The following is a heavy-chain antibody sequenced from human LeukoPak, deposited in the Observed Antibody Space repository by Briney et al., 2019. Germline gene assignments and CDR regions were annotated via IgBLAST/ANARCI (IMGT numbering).Heavy chain of an antibody. V-gene: IGHV3-11*01. CDR1: GFTVSDYY. D-gene: IGHD1-26*01. CDR3: ASFSGSYYYYYYGMDV. J-gene: IGHJ6*02. Sequence: GGSLRLSCAASGFTVSDYYMSWIRQAPGKGLEWVSYISSSGSTIYYADSVKGRFTIFRDNAKNSLYLQMNSLRAEDTAAYYCASFSGSYYYYYYGMDVWGQGTTVTVSS. CDR2: ISSSGSTI.